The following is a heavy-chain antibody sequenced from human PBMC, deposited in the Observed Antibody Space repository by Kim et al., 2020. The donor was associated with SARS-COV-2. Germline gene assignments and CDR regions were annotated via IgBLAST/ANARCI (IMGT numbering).Heavy chain of an antibody. J-gene: IGHJ4*02. CDR1: GFTFSGHY. CDR3: ARNHRYYFDY. CDR2: IKQDGSEK. Sequence: GGSLRLSCADSGFTFSGHYMTWVRQAPGKGLEWVANIKQDGSEKLYVDSVKGRFTISRDNAKKSLYLQMNSLRAEDTAMYYCARNHRYYFDYWGQGTLVTVSS. V-gene: IGHV3-7*05.